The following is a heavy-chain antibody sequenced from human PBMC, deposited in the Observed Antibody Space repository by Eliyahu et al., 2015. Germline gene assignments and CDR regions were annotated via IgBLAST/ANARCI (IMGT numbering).Heavy chain of an antibody. J-gene: IGHJ4*02. D-gene: IGHD3-3*01. Sequence: QVQLVQSGAEVKKPGASVKVSCXAXXXTFSDYSFHWVRQAPGQGLDWMGYINPKSGGTNYAPKFQGRVTMTRDTSINTAYMELSNLRSDDTAIYYCARRSAVVIPFDYWGQGILVTVSS. V-gene: IGHV1-2*02. CDR3: ARRSAVVIPFDY. CDR1: XXTFSDYS. CDR2: INPKSGGT.